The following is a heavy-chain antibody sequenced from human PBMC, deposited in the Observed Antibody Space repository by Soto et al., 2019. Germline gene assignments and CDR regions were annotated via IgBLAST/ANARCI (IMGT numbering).Heavy chain of an antibody. J-gene: IGHJ6*02. CDR1: GFTFSSYS. CDR3: ARDGMTTVTTGWVNYYYGMDV. CDR2: ISSSSYI. D-gene: IGHD4-4*01. V-gene: IGHV3-21*01. Sequence: GGSLRLSCAASGFTFSSYSMNWVRQAPGKGLEWVSSISSSSYIYYADSVKGRFTISRDNAKNSLYLQMNSLRAEDTAVYYCARDGMTTVTTGWVNYYYGMDVWGQGTTVTVSS.